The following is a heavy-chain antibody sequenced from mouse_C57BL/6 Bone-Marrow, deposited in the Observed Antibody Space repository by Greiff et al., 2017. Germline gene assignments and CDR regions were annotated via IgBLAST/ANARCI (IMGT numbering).Heavy chain of an antibody. D-gene: IGHD2-12*01. J-gene: IGHJ4*01. CDR3: ARAKLIHDAMDY. CDR2: INYDGSST. V-gene: IGHV5-16*01. Sequence: EVNLVESEGGLVQPGSSMKLSCTASGFTFSDYYMAWVRQVPEKGLEWVANINYDGSSTYYLDSLESRFIISRDNAKNILYLQMSSLKSEDTATYYCARAKLIHDAMDYWGQGTSVTVSS. CDR1: GFTFSDYY.